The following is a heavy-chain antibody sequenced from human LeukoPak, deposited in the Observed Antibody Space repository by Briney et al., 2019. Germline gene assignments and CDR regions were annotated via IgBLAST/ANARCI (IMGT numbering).Heavy chain of an antibody. CDR2: ISSNGGST. D-gene: IGHD3-9*01. Sequence: GGSLRHSRSASVFPFSMYSLHWVRQAPGKGLEYVSAISSNGGSTYYADSVKGRFTISRDNSKNTLYLQMSSLRAEDTAVYYCVKELDGFDYWGQGTLVTVSS. CDR1: VFPFSMYS. CDR3: VKELDGFDY. V-gene: IGHV3-64D*09. J-gene: IGHJ4*02.